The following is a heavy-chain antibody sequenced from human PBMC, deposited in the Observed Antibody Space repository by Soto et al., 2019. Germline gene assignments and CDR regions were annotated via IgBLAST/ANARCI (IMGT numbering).Heavy chain of an antibody. J-gene: IGHJ5*01. CDR2: IIPIFGTA. D-gene: IGHD2-15*01. CDR1: GGTFSTSS. Sequence: GASVKVSCKASGGTFSTSSINWVRQAPGQGLEWMGGIIPIFGTADYAQKFQGRVTITADESTSTAYMELSSLRFEDTAVYYCARGIPGYCGCATCYSGWFDSWGQGTLVTVSS. V-gene: IGHV1-69*13. CDR3: ARGIPGYCGCATCYSGWFDS.